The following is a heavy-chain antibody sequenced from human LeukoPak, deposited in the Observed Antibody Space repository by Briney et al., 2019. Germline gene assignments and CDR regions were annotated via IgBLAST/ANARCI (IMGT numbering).Heavy chain of an antibody. Sequence: PSETLSLTCTVSGYSISSGYYWGWIRQPPGKGLEWIGSIYHSGSTYYNPSLKSRVTISVDTSKNQSSLKLSSVTAADTAVYYCARERDIVVVVAATGWFDPWGQGTLVTVSS. J-gene: IGHJ5*02. D-gene: IGHD2-15*01. CDR2: IYHSGST. V-gene: IGHV4-38-2*02. CDR3: ARERDIVVVVAATGWFDP. CDR1: GYSISSGYY.